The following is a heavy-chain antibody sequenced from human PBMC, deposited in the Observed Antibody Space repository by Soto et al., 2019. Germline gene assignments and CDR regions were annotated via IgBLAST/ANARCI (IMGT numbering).Heavy chain of an antibody. Sequence: PXETLSLTCTVSGGSISRGGYYWSWIRQHPGKGLEWIGYIYYSGSTYYNPSLKSRVTISVDTSKNQFSLKLSSVTAADTAVYYCASFRVWSGHYGFDPWGQGTLVTVSS. D-gene: IGHD3-3*01. CDR3: ASFRVWSGHYGFDP. CDR2: IYYSGST. J-gene: IGHJ5*02. V-gene: IGHV4-31*03. CDR1: GGSISRGGYY.